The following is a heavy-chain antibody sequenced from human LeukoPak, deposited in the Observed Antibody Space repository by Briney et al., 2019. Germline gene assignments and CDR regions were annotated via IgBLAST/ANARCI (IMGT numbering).Heavy chain of an antibody. CDR2: INWNGGDT. J-gene: IGHJ4*02. V-gene: IGHV3-20*04. CDR1: GFTFDDYG. D-gene: IGHD2-15*01. CDR3: ARAICSGGSCYFDY. Sequence: GGSLRLSCAASGFTFDDYGMSWVRQAPGKGLEWVSSINWNGGDTGYADSVKGRFTISRDNAKNSLYLQMNSLLSEHPALYYCARAICSGGSCYFDYWGQGTPVTVSS.